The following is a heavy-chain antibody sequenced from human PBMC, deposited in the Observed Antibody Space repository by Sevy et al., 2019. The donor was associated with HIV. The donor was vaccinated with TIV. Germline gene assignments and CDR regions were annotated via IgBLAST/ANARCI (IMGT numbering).Heavy chain of an antibody. Sequence: GGSLRLSCAASGFTFSSYSMNWVRQAPGKGLEWVSYISSSSSTIYYADSVKGRFTNSRDNAKNSLYLQMNSLRDEDTAVYYCARADYAPTRDAFDIWGQGTMVTVSS. D-gene: IGHD2-2*01. CDR1: GFTFSSYS. CDR2: ISSSSSTI. CDR3: ARADYAPTRDAFDI. J-gene: IGHJ3*02. V-gene: IGHV3-48*02.